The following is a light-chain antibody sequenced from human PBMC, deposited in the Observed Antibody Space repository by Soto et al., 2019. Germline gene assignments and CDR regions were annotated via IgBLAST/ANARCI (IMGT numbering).Light chain of an antibody. Sequence: EIVLTQSPATLSLSPGERATVSCRASQSVSIYLAWYQQKPDQAPRLLIYDASNRATGIPARFSGSGSGTDFTLTISSLEPEDVAIYYCPQRANWPLSFGEWTKVEVK. CDR1: QSVSIY. CDR2: DAS. CDR3: PQRANWPLS. J-gene: IGKJ4*01. V-gene: IGKV3-11*01.